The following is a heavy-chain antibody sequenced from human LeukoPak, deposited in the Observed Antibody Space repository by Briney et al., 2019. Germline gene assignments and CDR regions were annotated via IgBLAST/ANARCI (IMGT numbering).Heavy chain of an antibody. V-gene: IGHV3-23*01. CDR1: GITLSNYA. J-gene: IGHJ4*02. Sequence: GGSLRLSCAVSGITLSNYAMSWVRQAPGKGLEWVAGISGSGGGTHYADSVKGRFTISRDNPKNTLYLQMNNLRAGDTAVYFCAKRGDVIRVILVGFHKEAYYFDSWGQGALVTVSS. CDR3: AKRGDVIRVILVGFHKEAYYFDS. D-gene: IGHD3-22*01. CDR2: ISGSGGGT.